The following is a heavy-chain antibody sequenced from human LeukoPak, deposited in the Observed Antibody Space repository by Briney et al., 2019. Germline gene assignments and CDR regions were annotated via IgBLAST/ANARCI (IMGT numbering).Heavy chain of an antibody. CDR3: AGKSPYYFDY. CDR2: IYYSGST. V-gene: IGHV4-30-4*08. J-gene: IGHJ4*02. CDR1: GGSISSGGYY. Sequence: SETLSLTCTVSGGSISSGGYYWSWIRQHPGKGLEWIGYIYYSGSTYYNPSLKSRVTISVDTSKNQFSLKLSSVTAADTAVYYCAGKSPYYFDYWGQGTLVTVSS.